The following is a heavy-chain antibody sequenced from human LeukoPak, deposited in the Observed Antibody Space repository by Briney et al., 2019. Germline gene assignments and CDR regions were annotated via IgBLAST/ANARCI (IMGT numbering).Heavy chain of an antibody. Sequence: GGSLRLSCAASGFTFSAFWMTWVRQAPGKGLEWVANIKQDGSEIYYADSVRGRFTISRDNAKNSLYLQMNSLRAEDSALYYCARVAYNSGWNIGHWGQGTLVTVSS. V-gene: IGHV3-7*04. D-gene: IGHD5-12*01. CDR3: ARVAYNSGWNIGH. CDR2: IKQDGSEI. CDR1: GFTFSAFW. J-gene: IGHJ4*02.